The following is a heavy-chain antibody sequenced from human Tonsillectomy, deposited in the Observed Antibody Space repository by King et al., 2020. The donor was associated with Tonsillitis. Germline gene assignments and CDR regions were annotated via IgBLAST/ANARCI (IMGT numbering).Heavy chain of an antibody. Sequence: VQLVESGGGLVQPGRSLRLSCTASGFTFGDYAMSWVRQAPGKGLEWVGFIRSKAYGGTTEYAASVKGRFTISRDDSKSIAYLQMNSLKTEDTAVYYCTRGIVVGAFDIWGHGTMVTVSS. CDR3: TRGIVVGAFDI. V-gene: IGHV3-49*04. CDR1: GFTFGDYA. CDR2: IRSKAYGGTT. J-gene: IGHJ3*02. D-gene: IGHD2-21*01.